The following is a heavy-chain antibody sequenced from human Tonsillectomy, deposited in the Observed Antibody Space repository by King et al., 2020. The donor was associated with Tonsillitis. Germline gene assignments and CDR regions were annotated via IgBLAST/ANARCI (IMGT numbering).Heavy chain of an antibody. Sequence: QLVQSGAEVKKPGSSVKVSCKASGGTFSSYAISWVRQAPGQGLEWMGGIIPIFGTANYAQKFQGRVTITADESTSTAYMELSSLRSEDTAVYYCASCMNYYDSSGYYHYYFDYWGQGTLVTVSS. CDR2: IIPIFGTA. CDR1: GGTFSSYA. V-gene: IGHV1-69*01. J-gene: IGHJ4*02. D-gene: IGHD3-22*01. CDR3: ASCMNYYDSSGYYHYYFDY.